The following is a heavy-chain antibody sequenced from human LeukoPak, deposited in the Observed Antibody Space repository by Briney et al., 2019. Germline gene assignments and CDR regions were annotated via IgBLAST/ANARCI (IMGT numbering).Heavy chain of an antibody. CDR1: GYTFTGYY. V-gene: IGHV1-2*04. Sequence: ASVKASCKASGYTFTGYYMHWVRQAPGQGLEWMGWINPNSGGTNYAQKFQGWVTMTRDTSISTAYMELSRLRSDDTAVYYCARQGYSGYDPLDYWGQGTLVTVSS. CDR3: ARQGYSGYDPLDY. D-gene: IGHD5-12*01. J-gene: IGHJ4*02. CDR2: INPNSGGT.